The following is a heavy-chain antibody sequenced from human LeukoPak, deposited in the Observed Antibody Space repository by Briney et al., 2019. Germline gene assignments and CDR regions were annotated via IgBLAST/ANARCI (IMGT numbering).Heavy chain of an antibody. D-gene: IGHD6-13*01. V-gene: IGHV3-21*01. Sequence: GGSLRLSCAASGFTFSSYSMNWVRQAPGKGLEWVSSISSSSSYIYYADSVKGRLTISRDNAKNSLYLQMNSLRAEDTAVYYCTKDRSRQQMWGSVKKWFDPWGQGTLVTVSS. CDR2: ISSSSSYI. CDR3: TKDRSRQQMWGSVKKWFDP. CDR1: GFTFSSYS. J-gene: IGHJ5*02.